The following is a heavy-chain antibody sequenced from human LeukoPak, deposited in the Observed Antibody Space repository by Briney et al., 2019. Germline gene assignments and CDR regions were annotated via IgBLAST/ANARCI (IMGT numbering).Heavy chain of an antibody. V-gene: IGHV4-34*01. CDR3: ARRVGGRSSSWFMDY. CDR2: INHSGST. CDR1: GGSFSGYY. J-gene: IGHJ4*02. D-gene: IGHD6-13*01. Sequence: PSETLSLTCAVYGGSFSGYYWSWVRQPPGKGLEWIGEINHSGSTNYNPSLKSRVTISVDTSKNQFSLKLSSVTAADTAVYYCARRVGGRSSSWFMDYWGQGTLVTVSS.